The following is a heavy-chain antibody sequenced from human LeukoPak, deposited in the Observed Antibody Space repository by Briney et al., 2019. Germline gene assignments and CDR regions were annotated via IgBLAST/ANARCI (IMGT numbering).Heavy chain of an antibody. CDR2: FDPEDGET. J-gene: IGHJ4*02. CDR1: GYTLTELS. CDR3: ATFYDREGNFDY. Sequence: ASVKVSCKVSGYTLTELSMHWVRQAPGKGLEWMGGFDPEDGETIYAQKFQGRVTMTEDTSTDTAYMELSSLRSEDTAVYYCATFYDREGNFDYWGQGTLVTVSP. D-gene: IGHD3-22*01. V-gene: IGHV1-24*01.